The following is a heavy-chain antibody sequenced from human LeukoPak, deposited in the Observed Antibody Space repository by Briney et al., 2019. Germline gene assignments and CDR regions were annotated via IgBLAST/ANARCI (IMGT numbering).Heavy chain of an antibody. CDR2: IYCSGST. J-gene: IGHJ3*02. CDR1: GGSISSGDYY. Sequence: PSQTLSLTCTVSGGSISSGDYYWSWIRQHPGKGLEWIGYIYCSGSTYYNPSLKSRVTISVDTSKNQFSLKLSSVTAADTAVYYCARDRGYYDSSGYHGKAFDIWGQGTMVTVSS. CDR3: ARDRGYYDSSGYHGKAFDI. D-gene: IGHD3-22*01. V-gene: IGHV4-31*03.